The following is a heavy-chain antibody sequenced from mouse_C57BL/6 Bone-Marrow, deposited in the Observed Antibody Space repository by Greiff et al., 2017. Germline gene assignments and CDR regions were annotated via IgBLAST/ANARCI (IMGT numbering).Heavy chain of an antibody. V-gene: IGHV5-6*01. CDR2: ISSGGSYT. CDR1: GFTFSSYG. CDR3: ARQDAGGFDY. Sequence: EVKLMESGGDLVKPGGSLKLSCAASGFTFSSYGMSWVRQTPDKRLEWVATISSGGSYTYYPDSVKGRFTISRDNAKNTLYLQMSSLKSEDTAMYYCARQDAGGFDYWGQGTTLTVSS. J-gene: IGHJ2*01.